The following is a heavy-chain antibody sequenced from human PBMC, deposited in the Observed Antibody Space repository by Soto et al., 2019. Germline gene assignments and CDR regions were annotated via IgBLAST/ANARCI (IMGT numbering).Heavy chain of an antibody. Sequence: QVQLVQSGAEVKKPGASVKISCKASGYTFTSYDINWVRQAAGQGLEWMGWMKPNSGNTGYAEKFQGRATMTNDTSTNTAYRKRSGLRSEDTAVYYCARSGYCPNCGSYFGDFDYGGQGTLFTVSS. V-gene: IGHV1-8*01. D-gene: IGHD2-8*01. CDR1: GYTFTSYD. CDR3: ARSGYCPNCGSYFGDFDY. CDR2: MKPNSGNT. J-gene: IGHJ4*02.